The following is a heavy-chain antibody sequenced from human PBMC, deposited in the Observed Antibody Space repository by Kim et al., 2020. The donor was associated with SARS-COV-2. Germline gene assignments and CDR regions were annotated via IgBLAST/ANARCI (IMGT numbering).Heavy chain of an antibody. D-gene: IGHD1-1*01. Sequence: ASVKVSCKASGYTFTRHAMNWVRQAPGQGLEWMGWINTNTGNPTYAQGFTGRCVFSLDTSVSTAYLQISSLEAEDTAVYYCAREGTSPLLRNWGQGTLVT. CDR2: INTNTGNP. J-gene: IGHJ4*02. CDR1: GYTFTRHA. CDR3: AREGTSPLLRN. V-gene: IGHV7-4-1*02.